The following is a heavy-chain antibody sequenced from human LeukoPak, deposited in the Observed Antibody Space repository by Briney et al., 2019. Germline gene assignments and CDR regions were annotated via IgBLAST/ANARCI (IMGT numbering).Heavy chain of an antibody. CDR1: GFTFSSYG. V-gene: IGHV3-30*02. CDR2: IRYDGSNK. CDR3: AKGYYDILILSPAFDY. Sequence: AGGSLRLSCAASGFTFSSYGMHWVRQAPGKGLEWVAFIRYDGSNKYYADSVKGRFTISRDNSKNTLYLQMNSLRAEDTAVYYCAKGYYDILILSPAFDYWGQGTLVTVSS. J-gene: IGHJ4*02. D-gene: IGHD3-9*01.